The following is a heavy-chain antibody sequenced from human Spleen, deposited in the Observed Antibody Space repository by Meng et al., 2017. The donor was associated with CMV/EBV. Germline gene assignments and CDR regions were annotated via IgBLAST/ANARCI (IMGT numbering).Heavy chain of an antibody. D-gene: IGHD6-6*01. CDR2: IWYDESNK. Sequence: GESLKISCAASGFTFSKYGMHWVRQAPGKGLEWVAVIWYDESNKHYADSVKGRFTISRDNSKNTLYLQMNSLRAEDTAVYPCAKDLAWYSSSPQPFDYWGQGTLVTVSS. V-gene: IGHV3-33*06. CDR1: GFTFSKYG. CDR3: AKDLAWYSSSPQPFDY. J-gene: IGHJ4*02.